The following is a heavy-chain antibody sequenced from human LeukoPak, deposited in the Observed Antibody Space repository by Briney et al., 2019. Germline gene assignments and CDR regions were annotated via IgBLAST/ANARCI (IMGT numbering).Heavy chain of an antibody. D-gene: IGHD2-2*01. J-gene: IGHJ4*02. V-gene: IGHV3-7*01. Sequence: GGPLRLSCAASGFTFRNYRMSWVRQAPGKGLEWVANIKEDGSEKNYVDSVKGRFTISRDNAKNSLYLQMNSIRAEDTAVYYCARGGNTRMGLWGQGTLVTVSS. CDR1: GFTFRNYR. CDR2: IKEDGSEK. CDR3: ARGGNTRMGL.